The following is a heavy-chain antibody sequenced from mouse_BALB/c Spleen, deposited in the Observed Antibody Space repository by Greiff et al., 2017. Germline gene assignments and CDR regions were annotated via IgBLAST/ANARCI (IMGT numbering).Heavy chain of an antibody. Sequence: VMLVESGPGLVAPSQSLSITCTVSGFSLTSYGVHWVRQPPGKGLEWLGVIWAGGSTNYNSALMSRLSISKDNSKSQVFLKMNSLQTDDTAMYYCARGLYYEDYYAVDYWGQGTSVTVSS. J-gene: IGHJ4*01. V-gene: IGHV2-9*02. CDR1: GFSLTSYG. D-gene: IGHD2-4*01. CDR3: ARGLYYEDYYAVDY. CDR2: IWAGGST.